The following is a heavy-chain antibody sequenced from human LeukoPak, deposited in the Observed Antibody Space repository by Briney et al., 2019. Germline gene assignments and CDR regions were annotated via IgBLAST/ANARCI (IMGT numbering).Heavy chain of an antibody. J-gene: IGHJ5*02. V-gene: IGHV4-39*01. CDR2: IYYSGST. Sequence: SSETLSLTCTVSGGSISGSSYYWGWIRQPPGKGLEWIGSIYYSGSTYYNPSLKSRVTISVDTSKNQFSLKLSSVTAADTAVYYCARPLGYCSSTSCYAGWFDPWGQGTLVTVSS. CDR1: GGSISGSSYY. CDR3: ARPLGYCSSTSCYAGWFDP. D-gene: IGHD2-2*03.